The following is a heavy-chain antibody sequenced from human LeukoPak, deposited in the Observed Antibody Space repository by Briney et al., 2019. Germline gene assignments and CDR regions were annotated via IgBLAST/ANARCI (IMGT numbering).Heavy chain of an antibody. V-gene: IGHV3-64*01. D-gene: IGHD3-10*01. CDR2: ISSNGGST. Sequence: PGGSLRLSCAASGFTFSSYAMHWVRQAPGKGLEYVSAISSNGGSTYCANSVKGRFTISRDNSKNTLYLQMGSLRAEDMAVYYCAREGRASMVRGVIPPTSAFDYWGQGTLVTVSS. J-gene: IGHJ4*02. CDR3: AREGRASMVRGVIPPTSAFDY. CDR1: GFTFSSYA.